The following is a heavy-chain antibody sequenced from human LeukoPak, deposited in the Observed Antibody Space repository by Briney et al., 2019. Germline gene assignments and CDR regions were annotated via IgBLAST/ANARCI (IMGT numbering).Heavy chain of an antibody. CDR1: GFTFSSYS. Sequence: GGSLRLSCAASGFTFSSYSMNWVRQAPGKGLEWVSYISSSSSTIYYADSVKGRFTISRDNAKNSLYLQMNSLRTEGTALYYCAKDISRYYYGSGSYGYMDVWGKGTTVTISS. D-gene: IGHD3-10*01. CDR2: ISSSSSTI. J-gene: IGHJ6*03. V-gene: IGHV3-48*01. CDR3: AKDISRYYYGSGSYGYMDV.